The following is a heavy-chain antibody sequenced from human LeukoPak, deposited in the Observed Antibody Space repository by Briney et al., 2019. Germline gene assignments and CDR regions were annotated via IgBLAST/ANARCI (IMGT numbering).Heavy chain of an antibody. V-gene: IGHV4-59*11. CDR1: GGSITSHY. CDR3: ARVGDGYDLFDH. CDR2: IHYDGTR. Sequence: SETLSLTCAVSGGSITSHYWSWIRQSPGKGLEWIGYIHYDGTRNYMPSLKSRVSMSVDTSNNQFSLKLNSVTAADTAVYYCARVGDGYDLFDHWGQGTLVTVSS. J-gene: IGHJ4*02. D-gene: IGHD5-24*01.